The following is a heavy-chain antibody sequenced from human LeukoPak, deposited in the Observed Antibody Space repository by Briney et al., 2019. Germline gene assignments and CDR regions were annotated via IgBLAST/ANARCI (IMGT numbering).Heavy chain of an antibody. CDR1: GGSISGTNW. CDR2: ISLAGQT. V-gene: IGHV4/OR15-8*02. D-gene: IGHD1-26*01. CDR3: SRESGPVCPFGY. J-gene: IGHJ4*02. Sequence: PSETLSLTCGLSGGSISGTNWWSWVRQPPGQGLEWIGEISLAGQTNYNPSLNGRVTMSLDKSSNQLSLHLTSVTAADTATYFCSRESGPVCPFGYWGGGTRVIVSS.